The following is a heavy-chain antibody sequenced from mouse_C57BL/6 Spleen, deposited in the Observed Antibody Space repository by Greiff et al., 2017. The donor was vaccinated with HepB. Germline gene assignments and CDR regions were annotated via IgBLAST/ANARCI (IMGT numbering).Heavy chain of an antibody. CDR1: GYSITSGYY. CDR2: LSYDGSN. J-gene: IGHJ4*01. D-gene: IGHD2-4*01. Sequence: DVQLQESGPGLVKPSQSLSLTCSVTGYSITSGYYWNWIRQFPGNKLEWMGYLSYDGSNNYNPSLKNRISITRDTSKNQFFLKLNSVTTEDTATYYCAREYDYDGRDYYAMDYWGQGTSVTVSS. CDR3: AREYDYDGRDYYAMDY. V-gene: IGHV3-6*01.